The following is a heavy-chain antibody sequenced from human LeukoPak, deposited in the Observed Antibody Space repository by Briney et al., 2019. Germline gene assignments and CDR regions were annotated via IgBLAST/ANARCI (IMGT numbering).Heavy chain of an antibody. Sequence: GGSLRLSCAASGFTFSSYGMHWVRQAPGKGLEWVGFIRSQAYSGTTEYATSVKDRFTISRDDSKSIAYLQMNSLKTEDTAVYYCTRDIVSISQPYYFDYWGQGTLVTVSS. CDR1: GFTFSSYG. D-gene: IGHD2-2*01. V-gene: IGHV3-49*04. J-gene: IGHJ4*02. CDR3: TRDIVSISQPYYFDY. CDR2: IRSQAYSGTT.